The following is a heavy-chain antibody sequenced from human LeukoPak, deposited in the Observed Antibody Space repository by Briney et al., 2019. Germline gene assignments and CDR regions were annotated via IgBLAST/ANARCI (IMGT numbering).Heavy chain of an antibody. V-gene: IGHV4-34*01. Sequence: SETLSLTCAVYGGFFSGYYWSWIRQPPGKGLEWIGEINHSGSTNYNPSLKSRVTISVDTSKNQFSLKLSSVTAADTAVYYCARGNEFCSSTSCYVLFDYWGQGTLVTVSS. J-gene: IGHJ4*02. CDR3: ARGNEFCSSTSCYVLFDY. CDR1: GGFFSGYY. D-gene: IGHD2-2*01. CDR2: INHSGST.